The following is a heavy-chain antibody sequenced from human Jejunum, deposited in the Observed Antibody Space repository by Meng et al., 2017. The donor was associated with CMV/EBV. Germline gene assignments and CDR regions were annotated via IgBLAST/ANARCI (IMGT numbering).Heavy chain of an antibody. D-gene: IGHD3-10*01. CDR3: AKGGVKVFYFNGLDV. CDR1: FTVSNYA. CDR2: ISASGDLT. Sequence: FTVSNYALNWVRQAPGKGLEWVSGISASGDLTYYADSVKGRFTISRDTSKNTLYLQMNSLRAEDTAVYYCAKGGVKVFYFNGLDVWGQGTTVTVSS. J-gene: IGHJ6*02. V-gene: IGHV3-23*01.